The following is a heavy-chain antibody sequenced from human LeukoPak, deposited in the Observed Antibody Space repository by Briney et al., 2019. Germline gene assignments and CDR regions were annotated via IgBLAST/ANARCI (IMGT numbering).Heavy chain of an antibody. D-gene: IGHD6-13*01. Sequence: ASVKVSCRASGYAFSNYGISWVRQAPGQGLEWMGWISAYNGDTSYAQKFLGRVTMTTDTSTSTAYMELRSLRSDDTAVYYCAKRGGIAAAGYQHWGQGTLVTVSS. CDR2: ISAYNGDT. CDR3: AKRGGIAAAGYQH. V-gene: IGHV1-18*01. J-gene: IGHJ1*01. CDR1: GYAFSNYG.